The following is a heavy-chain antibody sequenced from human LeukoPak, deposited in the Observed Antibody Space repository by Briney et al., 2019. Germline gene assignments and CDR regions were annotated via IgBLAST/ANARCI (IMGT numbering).Heavy chain of an antibody. CDR2: INPNSGGT. CDR1: GYTFTGYY. J-gene: IGHJ3*02. V-gene: IGHV1-2*02. Sequence: ASLKVSCKASGYTFTGYYMHWVRQAPGQGLEWMGWINPNSGGTNYAQKFQGRVTMTRDTSISTAYMELSRLRSDDTAVYYCARVLVVDIVATIYSDAFDIWGQGTMVTVSS. CDR3: ARVLVVDIVATIYSDAFDI. D-gene: IGHD5-12*01.